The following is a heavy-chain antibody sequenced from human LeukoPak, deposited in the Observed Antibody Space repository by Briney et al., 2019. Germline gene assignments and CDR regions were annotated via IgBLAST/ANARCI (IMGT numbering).Heavy chain of an antibody. Sequence: GESLKISCKGSGYRFTSYWIGWVRQMPGKGLEWLGIIYPGDSDTRYSPSFQGQVTISADKSISTAYLQWSSLKASDTAMYYCARTIITMVRGVVIPRDGFDIWGQGTMVIVSS. V-gene: IGHV5-51*01. CDR3: ARTIITMVRGVVIPRDGFDI. J-gene: IGHJ3*02. D-gene: IGHD3-10*01. CDR2: IYPGDSDT. CDR1: GYRFTSYW.